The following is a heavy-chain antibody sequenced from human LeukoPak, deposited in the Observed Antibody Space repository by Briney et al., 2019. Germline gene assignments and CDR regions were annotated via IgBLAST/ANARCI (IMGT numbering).Heavy chain of an antibody. CDR2: INPNSGGT. D-gene: IGHD6-13*01. CDR3: ARRGRRIAAAVPENWFDP. J-gene: IGHJ5*02. V-gene: IGHV1-2*02. CDR1: GYTFTGYY. Sequence: ASVKVSCKASGYTFTGYYMHWVRQAPGQGLEWMGWINPNSGGTNYARKFQGRVTMTRDTSISTAYMELSRLRSDDTAVYYCARRGRRIAAAVPENWFDPWGQGTLVTVSS.